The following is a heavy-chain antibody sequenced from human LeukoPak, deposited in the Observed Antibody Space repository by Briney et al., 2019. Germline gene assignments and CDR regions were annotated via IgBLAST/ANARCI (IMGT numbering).Heavy chain of an antibody. CDR2: INPNSGGT. Sequence: GASVKVSCKASGYTFTGYYMHWVRQAPGQGLEWMGWINPNSGGTNYAQKFQGRVTMTRDTSISTAYMELSRLRSDDTAVYYCARGVMTTVTTDYYYYGMDVWGQGTTVTLSS. D-gene: IGHD4-17*01. V-gene: IGHV1-2*02. CDR3: ARGVMTTVTTDYYYYGMDV. CDR1: GYTFTGYY. J-gene: IGHJ6*02.